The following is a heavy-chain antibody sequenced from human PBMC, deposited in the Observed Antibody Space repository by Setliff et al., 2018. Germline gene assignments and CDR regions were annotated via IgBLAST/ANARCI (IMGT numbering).Heavy chain of an antibody. V-gene: IGHV4-61*02. CDR1: GASISSSSYY. J-gene: IGHJ4*02. D-gene: IGHD3-22*01. Sequence: SETLSLTCTVSGASISSSSYYWAWIRQPPGRGLEWIGRIYTSGSTNYNPSLKSRVTLSVDTSKNQFSLKLSSVTAADTAVYNCARHPHYDSSGYRDYWGQGTLVTVSS. CDR2: IYTSGST. CDR3: ARHPHYDSSGYRDY.